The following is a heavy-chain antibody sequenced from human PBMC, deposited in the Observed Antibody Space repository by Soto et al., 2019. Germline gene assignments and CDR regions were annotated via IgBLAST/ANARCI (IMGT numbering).Heavy chain of an antibody. J-gene: IGHJ6*02. CDR1: GFTFSAYA. CDR3: ARSGXYGSGILYFYGVDV. CDR2: VSYGDSNK. Sequence: QVQLVESGGGEVQPGRSLRLSCAASGFTFSAYALHWVRQAPGTGLEWVATVSYGDSNKYYADSVKGRFTISRDNSKKTLFLQMNSLKVEDTAIYYCARSGXYGSGILYFYGVDVWGQGTTVTVSS. D-gene: IGHD3-10*01. V-gene: IGHV3-30-3*01.